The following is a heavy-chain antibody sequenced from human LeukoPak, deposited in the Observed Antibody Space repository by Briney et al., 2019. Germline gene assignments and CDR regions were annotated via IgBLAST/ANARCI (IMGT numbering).Heavy chain of an antibody. V-gene: IGHV1-46*01. CDR1: GYTFTSYY. D-gene: IGHD3-10*01. CDR2: INPSGGST. CDR3: ARGGLWFGGFDP. Sequence: AASVKVSCKASGYTFTSYYMHWVRQAPGQGLEWMGIINPSGGSTSYAQKFQGRVTMTRNTSISTAYMELSSLRSEDTAVYYCARGGLWFGGFDPWGQETLVTVSS. J-gene: IGHJ5*02.